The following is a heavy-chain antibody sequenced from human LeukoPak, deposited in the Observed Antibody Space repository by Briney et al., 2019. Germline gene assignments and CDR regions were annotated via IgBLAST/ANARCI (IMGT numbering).Heavy chain of an antibody. CDR2: ISYDGSNK. V-gene: IGHV3-30*04. D-gene: IGHD1-14*01. J-gene: IGHJ4*02. CDR3: AKDFVRYNIQFDY. Sequence: GSLRLSCAASGFTFSSYAMHWVRQAPGKGLEWVAVISYDGSNKYYADSVKGRFTISRDNSKNTLYLQIDSLRAEDTALYYCAKDFVRYNIQFDYWGQGALVTVSS. CDR1: GFTFSSYA.